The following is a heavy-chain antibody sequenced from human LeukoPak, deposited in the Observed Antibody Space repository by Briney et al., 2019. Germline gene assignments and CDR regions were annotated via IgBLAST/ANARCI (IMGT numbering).Heavy chain of an antibody. CDR2: IIPIFGTA. Sequence: SVKVSCKASGGTFSSYAISWVRQAPGQGLEWMGGIIPIFGTANYAQKFQGRVTITADESTSTAYMELSSLRSEDTAVYYGAXSIAAAAHGGYFDYWGQGTLVTVSS. V-gene: IGHV1-69*01. D-gene: IGHD6-13*01. J-gene: IGHJ4*02. CDR1: GGTFSSYA. CDR3: AXSIAAAAHGGYFDY.